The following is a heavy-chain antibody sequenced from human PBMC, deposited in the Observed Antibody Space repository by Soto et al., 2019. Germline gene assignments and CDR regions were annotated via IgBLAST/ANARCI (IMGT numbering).Heavy chain of an antibody. V-gene: IGHV3-49*03. J-gene: IGHJ4*02. CDR1: GFTFGDYA. CDR2: IRSKAYGGTT. Sequence: GGSLRLSCTASGFTFGDYAMSWFRQAPGKGLEWVGFIRSKAYGGTTEYAASVKGRFTISRDDSKSIAYLQMNSLKTEDTAVYYCTREPEYYYGSGSYYMYYFDYWGQGTLVTVSS. CDR3: TREPEYYYGSGSYYMYYFDY. D-gene: IGHD3-10*01.